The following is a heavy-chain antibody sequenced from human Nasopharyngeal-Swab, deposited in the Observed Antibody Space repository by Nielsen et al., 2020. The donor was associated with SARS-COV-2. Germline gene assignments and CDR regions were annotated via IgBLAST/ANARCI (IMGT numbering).Heavy chain of an antibody. CDR3: ARDRGPYYYDGMDV. D-gene: IGHD5-24*01. CDR2: ISSSSSYI. Sequence: GGSLRLSCAASGFTFSSYSMNWVRQAPGKGLEWVSSISSSSSYIYYAGSVKGRFTISRDNAKNSLYLQMNSLRAEDTAVYYCARDRGPYYYDGMDVWGQGTTVTVSS. V-gene: IGHV3-21*01. CDR1: GFTFSSYS. J-gene: IGHJ6*02.